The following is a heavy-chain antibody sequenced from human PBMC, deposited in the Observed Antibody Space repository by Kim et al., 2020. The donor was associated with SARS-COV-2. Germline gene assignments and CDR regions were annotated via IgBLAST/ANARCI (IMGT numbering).Heavy chain of an antibody. J-gene: IGHJ4*02. CDR2: IIPIFGTA. V-gene: IGHV1-69*06. CDR1: GGTFSSYA. D-gene: IGHD6-13*01. Sequence: SVKVSCKASGGTFSSYAISWVRQAPGQGLEWMGGIIPIFGTANYAQKFQGRVTITADKSTSTAYMELSSLRFEDTAVYYCAREPAAGYYFDYWGQGTLVTVSS. CDR3: AREPAAGYYFDY.